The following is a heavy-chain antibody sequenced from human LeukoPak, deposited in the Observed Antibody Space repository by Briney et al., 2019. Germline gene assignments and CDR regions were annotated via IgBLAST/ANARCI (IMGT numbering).Heavy chain of an antibody. CDR1: GYTFTNYY. J-gene: IGHJ4*02. Sequence: ASVKVSCKASGYTFTNYYMHWVRQAPGQGLEWMGIINPSGGSTSYAQKFQGRVTMTRDTSTSTVYMELSSLRSEDTAVDYCARVEYSSGWYDYWGQGTLVTVSS. CDR2: INPSGGST. V-gene: IGHV1-46*01. D-gene: IGHD6-19*01. CDR3: ARVEYSSGWYDY.